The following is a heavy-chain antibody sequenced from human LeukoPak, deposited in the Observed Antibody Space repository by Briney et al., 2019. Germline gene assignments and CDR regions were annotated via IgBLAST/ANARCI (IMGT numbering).Heavy chain of an antibody. CDR2: IWYDGSNK. CDR3: ARDRSSYYFDY. V-gene: IGHV3-33*01. CDR1: GFTFSSYG. J-gene: IGHJ4*02. Sequence: GGSLRLSCAASGFTFSSYGMHWVRQAPGKGLEWVAVIWYDGSNKYYADSVKGRFTISRDNSKNTLYLQMNSLRAEDTAVYYCARDRSSYYFDYWGQGTLVTVSS. D-gene: IGHD6-6*01.